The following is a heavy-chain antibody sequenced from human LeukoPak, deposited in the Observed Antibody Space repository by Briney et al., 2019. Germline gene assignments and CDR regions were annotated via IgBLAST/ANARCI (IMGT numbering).Heavy chain of an antibody. Sequence: GGSLRLSSAASGFPFSSYWMSWVRQAPGKGLEWVANIKQDGSEKYYVDSVKGRFTISSDNDKHSLYMQMNSLRAEDTAVYYCARDRGVREVGGANHNWFDPWGQGTLVTVSS. J-gene: IGHJ5*02. D-gene: IGHD4/OR15-4a*01. CDR1: GFPFSSYW. CDR2: IKQDGSEK. V-gene: IGHV3-7*01. CDR3: ARDRGVREVGGANHNWFDP.